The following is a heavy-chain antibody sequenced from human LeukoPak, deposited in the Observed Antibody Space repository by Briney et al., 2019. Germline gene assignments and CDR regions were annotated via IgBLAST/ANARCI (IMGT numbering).Heavy chain of an antibody. Sequence: PGGSLRLSCAASGFTFTYYAMHWVRQAPGKGLEWVSVVSNDGSNQDYTDSVKGRFTISRDNARNSLYLQMNSLRAEDTAVYYCARDLSSSMPGGFDYWGQGTLVTVSS. CDR2: VSNDGSNQ. V-gene: IGHV3-30-3*01. CDR3: ARDLSSSMPGGFDY. D-gene: IGHD6-19*01. J-gene: IGHJ4*02. CDR1: GFTFTYYA.